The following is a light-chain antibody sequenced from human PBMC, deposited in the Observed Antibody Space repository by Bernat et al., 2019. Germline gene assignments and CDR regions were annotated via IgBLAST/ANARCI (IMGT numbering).Light chain of an antibody. CDR3: QQYHVDPPT. V-gene: IGKV1-16*02. J-gene: IGKJ1*01. CDR1: QDISIS. CDR2: SAS. Sequence: DIQMTQSPTLLSASVGDKVTITCRASQDISISLAWFQQKPGRAPKSLIYSASILQSEFQTKFSGSGYGTEFSLTISSLHPGDSATYYCQQYHVDPPTVGQGTKVEIK.